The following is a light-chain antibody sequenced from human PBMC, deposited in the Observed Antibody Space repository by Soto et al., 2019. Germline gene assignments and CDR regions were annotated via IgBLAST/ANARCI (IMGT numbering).Light chain of an antibody. CDR1: QSVSSY. V-gene: IGKV3-11*01. J-gene: IGKJ4*01. CDR3: QQRSNRVA. CDR2: DAS. Sequence: EIVLTQSPAPLSLSPGERATLSCRASQSVSSYLAWYQQKPGQAPRLLIYDASNRATGIPARFSGSGSGTDFTLTISSLEPEDFAVYYCQQRSNRVAFGGGTKV.